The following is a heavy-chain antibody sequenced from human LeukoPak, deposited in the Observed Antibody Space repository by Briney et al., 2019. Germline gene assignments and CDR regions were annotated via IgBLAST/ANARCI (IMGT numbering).Heavy chain of an antibody. V-gene: IGHV3-30-3*01. J-gene: IGHJ4*02. Sequence: GRSLRLSCAASGFTFTSYTMHWVRQAPGKGLEWVAVISYDGSNQYYADSVKGRFTISRDNSKNTLYLQMNSLRAEDTAVYYCARDPRSSWNRFDYWGQGTLVTVSS. CDR2: ISYDGSNQ. CDR3: ARDPRSSWNRFDY. D-gene: IGHD6-13*01. CDR1: GFTFTSYT.